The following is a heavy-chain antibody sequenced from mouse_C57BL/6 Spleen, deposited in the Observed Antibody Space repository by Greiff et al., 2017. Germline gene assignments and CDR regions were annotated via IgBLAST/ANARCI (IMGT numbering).Heavy chain of an antibody. CDR3: AREGEITTVPFAD. J-gene: IGHJ3*01. CDR2: IYPSDSET. Sequence: QVQLKQPGAELVRPGSSVKLSCKASGYTFTSYWMDWVKQRPGQGLEWIGNIYPSDSETHYNQKFKDKATLTVDKSSSTAYMQLSSLTSEDSAVYYGAREGEITTVPFADWGQGTLVTVSA. D-gene: IGHD1-1*01. CDR1: GYTFTSYW. V-gene: IGHV1-61*01.